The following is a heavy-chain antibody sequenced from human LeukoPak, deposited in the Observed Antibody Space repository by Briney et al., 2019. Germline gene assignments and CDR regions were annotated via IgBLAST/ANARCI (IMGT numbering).Heavy chain of an antibody. J-gene: IGHJ4*02. D-gene: IGHD6-13*01. V-gene: IGHV3-23*01. CDR3: AKEAIAAASFDY. Sequence: PGETLRLSCAASGFTFSSHGMNWVRQAPGKGLEWVSGISGSGGNTYYADSVKGRFTISRDNSKNTLYLQMNSLRAEDTAVYYCAKEAIAAASFDYWGQGTLVTVSS. CDR1: GFTFSSHG. CDR2: ISGSGGNT.